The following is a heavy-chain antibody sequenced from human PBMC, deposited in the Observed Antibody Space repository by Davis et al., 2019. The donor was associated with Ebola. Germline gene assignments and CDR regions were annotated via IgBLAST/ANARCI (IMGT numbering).Heavy chain of an antibody. CDR2: ITPIFGTT. CDR3: ATSPRGLSFYYYLEV. J-gene: IGHJ6*03. CDR1: GGTFSGNA. D-gene: IGHD2/OR15-2a*01. V-gene: IGHV1-69*13. Sequence: SVKVSCKASGGTFSGNAVSWVRQAPGQRPEWMGRITPIFGTTDYAPNFKSRVTMTADESTSTAYLDLSSLRSEDTAVYYCATSPRGLSFYYYLEVWGKGTTVTVSS.